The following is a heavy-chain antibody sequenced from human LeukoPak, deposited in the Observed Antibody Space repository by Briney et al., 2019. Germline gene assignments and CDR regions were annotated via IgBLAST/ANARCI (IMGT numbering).Heavy chain of an antibody. V-gene: IGHV3-23*01. CDR2: ITPTGDST. CDR3: AKSNSAHYYQL. CDR1: GFTFSRYD. J-gene: IGHJ4*02. D-gene: IGHD3-22*01. Sequence: GGSLRLSCAASGFTFSRYDMYCVRQPPVKGLEWVSAITPTGDSTYYADSVKGRFTISRDNSKNTLYLQVSSLRAEDTAVYYRAKSNSAHYYQLWRQGTLITVSS.